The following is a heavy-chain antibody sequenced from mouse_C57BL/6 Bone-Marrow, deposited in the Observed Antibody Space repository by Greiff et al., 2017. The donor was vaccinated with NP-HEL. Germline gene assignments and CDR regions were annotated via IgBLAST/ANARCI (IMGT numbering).Heavy chain of an antibody. D-gene: IGHD1-1*01. CDR3: ARSVITRMDY. CDR1: GYTFTSYG. V-gene: IGHV1-81*01. J-gene: IGHJ4*01. CDR2: IYPRSGNT. Sequence: LVESGAELARPGASVKLSCKASGYTFTSYGISWVKQRTGQGLEWIGEIYPRSGNTYYNEKFKGKATLTADKSSSTAYMELRSLTSEDSAVYFCARSVITRMDYWGQGTSVTVSS.